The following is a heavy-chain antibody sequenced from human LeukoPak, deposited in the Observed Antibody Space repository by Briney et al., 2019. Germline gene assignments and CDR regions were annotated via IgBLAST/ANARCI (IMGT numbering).Heavy chain of an antibody. CDR3: AGGGGSYYGGPFDY. CDR2: IYYSGST. V-gene: IGHV4-59*01. CDR1: GGSISSYY. J-gene: IGHJ4*02. D-gene: IGHD1-26*01. Sequence: SETLSLTCTVSGGSISSYYWSWIRQPPGKGLEWIGYIYYSGSTNYNPSLKSRVTISVDTSKNQFSLKLSSVTAADTAVYYCAGGGGSYYGGPFDYWGQGTLVTVSS.